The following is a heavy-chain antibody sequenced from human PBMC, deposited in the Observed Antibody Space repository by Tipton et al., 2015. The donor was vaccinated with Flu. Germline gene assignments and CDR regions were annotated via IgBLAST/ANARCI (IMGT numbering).Heavy chain of an antibody. D-gene: IGHD3-10*02. CDR2: VHRGGSP. Sequence: TLSLTCSVSGDSLGSNYFWGWIRQPPGKGLEWIGNVHRGGSPYYNPSLRSRVTMSVDTSKNQFYLRLSSVTAADTAVYYCATGIPDPMFYYYGLDVWGQGITVTVSS. CDR3: ATGIPDPMFYYYGLDV. CDR1: GDSLGSNYF. V-gene: IGHV4-38-2*01. J-gene: IGHJ6*02.